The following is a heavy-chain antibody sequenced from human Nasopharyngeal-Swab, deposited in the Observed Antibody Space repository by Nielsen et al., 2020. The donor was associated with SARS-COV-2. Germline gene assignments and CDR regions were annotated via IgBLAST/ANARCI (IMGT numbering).Heavy chain of an antibody. V-gene: IGHV1-69*01. Sequence: WVRQAPGQGLEWMGGIIPIFGTTDYAQKFQGTVTITADESTSTVYMELNSLRFEDTAVYYCAKGVRYFDFLPPNTCYYYGLDLWGQGTTVTVSS. CDR2: IIPIFGTT. D-gene: IGHD3-9*01. J-gene: IGHJ6*02. CDR3: AKGVRYFDFLPPNTCYYYGLDL.